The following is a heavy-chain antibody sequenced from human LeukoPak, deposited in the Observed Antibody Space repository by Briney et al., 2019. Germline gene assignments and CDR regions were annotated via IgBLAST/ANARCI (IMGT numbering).Heavy chain of an antibody. Sequence: ASVKVSCKASGGTFSSYAISWVRQAPGQGLEWMGRIIPILGIANYAQKFQGRVTITADKSTSTAYMELSSLRSEDTAVYYCASSYCSSTSCYTLWFDPWGQGTLVTVSS. J-gene: IGHJ5*02. CDR3: ASSYCSSTSCYTLWFDP. CDR2: IIPILGIA. CDR1: GGTFSSYA. D-gene: IGHD2-2*02. V-gene: IGHV1-69*04.